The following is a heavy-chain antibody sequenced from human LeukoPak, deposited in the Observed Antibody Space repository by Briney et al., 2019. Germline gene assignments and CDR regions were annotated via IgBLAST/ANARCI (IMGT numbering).Heavy chain of an antibody. V-gene: IGHV1-69*05. J-gene: IGHJ4*02. CDR2: IIPIFGTP. CDR3: ARVFVRGVQFAYFDY. CDR1: GGTFSSYA. Sequence: SVKVSCKASGGTFSSYAISWVRQAPGQGLEWMGGIIPIFGTPNYAQKFQGRVTITTDESTSTAYMELSSLRSEDTAVYYCARVFVRGVQFAYFDYWGQGTLVTVSS. D-gene: IGHD3-10*01.